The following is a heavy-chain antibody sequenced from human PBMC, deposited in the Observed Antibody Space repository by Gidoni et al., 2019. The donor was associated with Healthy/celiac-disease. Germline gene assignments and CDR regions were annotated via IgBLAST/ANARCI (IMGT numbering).Heavy chain of an antibody. CDR1: GFTFSSYS. Sequence: EVQLVESGGGLVKPGGSLRLSCAASGFTFSSYSMNWVRQAPGKGLEWVSSISSSSSYIYYADAVKGRFTISRDNAKNSLYLQMNSLRAEDTAVYYCAREGITIFGVAGSLGYYMDVWGKGTTVTVSS. J-gene: IGHJ6*03. CDR3: AREGITIFGVAGSLGYYMDV. D-gene: IGHD3-3*01. CDR2: ISSSSSYI. V-gene: IGHV3-21*01.